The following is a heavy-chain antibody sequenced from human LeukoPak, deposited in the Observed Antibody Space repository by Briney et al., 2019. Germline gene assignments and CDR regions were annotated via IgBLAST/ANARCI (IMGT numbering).Heavy chain of an antibody. D-gene: IGHD1-1*01. J-gene: IGHJ4*02. Sequence: PSETPSLTCAVSGSSITSNYFWAWFRQPPGKGLEWIATIYHSWGIYFNPSLKSRVSISLDASNNQFFLKLASVTAADTAIYYCARNVTAGFFDYWGQGVLITVSS. CDR2: IYHSWGI. CDR1: GSSITSNYF. CDR3: ARNVTAGFFDY. V-gene: IGHV4-38-2*01.